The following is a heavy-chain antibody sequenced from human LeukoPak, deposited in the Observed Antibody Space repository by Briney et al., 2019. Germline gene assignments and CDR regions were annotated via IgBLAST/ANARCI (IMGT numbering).Heavy chain of an antibody. CDR2: ISWNSGSI. D-gene: IGHD2-21*01. J-gene: IGHJ3*01. CDR3: AINGCYRGVCDFDV. Sequence: PGGSLRLSCAASGFTFDDYAMHWVRQAPGKGLEWVSGISWNSGSIGYADSVKGRFTISRDNAKNSLYLQMNSLRAEDTAVYYCAINGCYRGVCDFDVWGQGTMVTVSS. V-gene: IGHV3-9*01. CDR1: GFTFDDYA.